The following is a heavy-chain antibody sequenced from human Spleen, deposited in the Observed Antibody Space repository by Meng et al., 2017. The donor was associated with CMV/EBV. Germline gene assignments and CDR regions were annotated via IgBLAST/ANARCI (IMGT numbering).Heavy chain of an antibody. CDR3: AKVQTYYFYGMDA. J-gene: IGHJ6*02. CDR2: LSGSGDST. V-gene: IGHV3-23*01. Sequence: GGSLRLSCAASGFTFSRYAMSWVRQAPGKGLEWVSSLSGSGDSTYYADSVKGRFTISRDNSKNTLYLQINNLRAEDTAVFYCAKVQTYYFYGMDAWGRGTTVTVSS. CDR1: GFTFSRYA.